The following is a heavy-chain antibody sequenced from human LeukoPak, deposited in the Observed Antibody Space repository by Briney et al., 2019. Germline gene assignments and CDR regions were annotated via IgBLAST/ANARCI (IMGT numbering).Heavy chain of an antibody. J-gene: IGHJ6*03. CDR3: ARDARPNSGSYWGRYYYYYMDV. CDR2: ISSSGSTI. V-gene: IGHV3-11*04. D-gene: IGHD1-26*01. CDR1: GFTFSDYY. Sequence: GGSLRLSCAASGFTFSDYYMSWIRQAPGKGLEWVSYISSSGSTIYYADSVKGRFTISRDNAKNSLYLQMNSLRAEDTAVYYCARDARPNSGSYWGRYYYYYMDVWGKGTTVTVSS.